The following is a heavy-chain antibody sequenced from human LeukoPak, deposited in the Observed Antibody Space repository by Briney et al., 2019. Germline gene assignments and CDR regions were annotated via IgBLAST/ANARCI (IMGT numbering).Heavy chain of an antibody. CDR1: GYTFTSYD. CDR2: MNSNSGNT. CDR3: ARIVTGDRKPPRRYYYYYMDV. D-gene: IGHD4-17*01. J-gene: IGHJ6*03. Sequence: ASVKVSCKASGYTFTSYDINWVRQATGQGLEWMGWMNSNSGNTGYAQKFQGRVTMTRNTSISTAYMELSSLRSEDTDVYYCARIVTGDRKPPRRYYYYYMDVWGKGTTVTVSS. V-gene: IGHV1-8*01.